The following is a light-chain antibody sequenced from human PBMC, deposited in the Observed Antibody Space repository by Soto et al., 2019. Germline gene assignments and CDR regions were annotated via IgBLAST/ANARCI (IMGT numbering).Light chain of an antibody. CDR3: QHYKSYSEA. Sequence: DIQMTQSPSTLSASVGDRVTITCRASQSISSWLAWYQQKPGKAPKLLIYKASTLKSGVPSRFSGSGSGTEFTLTISSLQPDDFATYYCQHYKSYSEAFGQGTKWIS. CDR2: KAS. J-gene: IGKJ1*01. CDR1: QSISSW. V-gene: IGKV1-5*03.